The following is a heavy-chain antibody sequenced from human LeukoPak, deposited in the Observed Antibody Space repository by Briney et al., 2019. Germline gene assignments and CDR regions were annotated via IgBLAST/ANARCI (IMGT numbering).Heavy chain of an antibody. CDR1: GGSISSKNYY. J-gene: IGHJ5*02. V-gene: IGHV4-39*01. D-gene: IGHD6-13*01. Sequence: SETLSLTCTVSGGSISSKNYYWGWIRQPPGKGLEWIGSIYYGGSTYYNPSLKSRVTISVDMSKNQFSLKLTSVTAADTAVYYCARQASSSWFARFDPWGQGTLVTVSS. CDR3: ARQASSSWFARFDP. CDR2: IYYGGST.